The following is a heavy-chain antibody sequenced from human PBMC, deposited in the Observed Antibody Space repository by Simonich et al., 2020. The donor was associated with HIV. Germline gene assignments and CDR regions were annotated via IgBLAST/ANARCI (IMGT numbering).Heavy chain of an antibody. J-gene: IGHJ2*01. CDR1: GGSFSGYY. D-gene: IGHD3-22*01. Sequence: QVQLQQWGAGLLKHSETLSLTCAVYGGSFSGYYWSWIRQPPGKGLEVIGESNHTGRTNYKQTLSSRITISRDTSKNQFSLRLISVTAADTAVYYCARSTGRRTGYYSLYWYFDLWGRGTLVTVSS. CDR2: SNHTGRT. CDR3: ARSTGRRTGYYSLYWYFDL. V-gene: IGHV4-34*01.